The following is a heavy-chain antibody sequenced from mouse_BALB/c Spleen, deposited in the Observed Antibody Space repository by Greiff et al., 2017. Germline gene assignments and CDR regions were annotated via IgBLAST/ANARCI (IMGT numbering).Heavy chain of an antibody. Sequence: QVQLQQSGAELAKPGASVKMSCKASGYTFTSYWMHWVKQRPGQGLEWIGYINPSTGYTEYNQKFKDKATLTADKSSSTAYMQLSSLTSEDSAVYYCAREVRLGRYYFDYWGQGTTLTVSS. CDR1: GYTFTSYW. V-gene: IGHV1-7*01. D-gene: IGHD2-14*01. CDR2: INPSTGYT. J-gene: IGHJ2*01. CDR3: AREVRLGRYYFDY.